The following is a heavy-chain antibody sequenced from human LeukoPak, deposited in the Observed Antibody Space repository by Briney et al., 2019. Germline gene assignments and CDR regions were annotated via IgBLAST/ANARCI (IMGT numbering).Heavy chain of an antibody. D-gene: IGHD6-19*01. Sequence: SETLSLTCTVSGGSISSSSYYWGWIRQPPGKGLEWIGEINHSGSTNYNPSLKSRVTISVDTSKNQFSLKLSSVTAADTAVYYCARGHSSGFNYWGQGTLVTVSS. CDR3: ARGHSSGFNY. J-gene: IGHJ4*02. CDR1: GGSISSSSYY. CDR2: INHSGST. V-gene: IGHV4-39*07.